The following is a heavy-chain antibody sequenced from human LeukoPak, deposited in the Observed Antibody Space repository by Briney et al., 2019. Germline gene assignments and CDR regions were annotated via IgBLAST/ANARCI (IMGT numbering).Heavy chain of an antibody. Sequence: PSETLSLTCAVSGGSISSGGYSWSWIRQPPGKGLEWIGYIYYSGSTYYNPSLKSRVTISVDTSKNQFSLKLSSVTAADTAVYYCARGRDYGGNRYYFDYWGQGTLVTVSS. V-gene: IGHV4-30-4*07. J-gene: IGHJ4*02. CDR2: IYYSGST. D-gene: IGHD4-23*01. CDR1: GGSISSGGYS. CDR3: ARGRDYGGNRYYFDY.